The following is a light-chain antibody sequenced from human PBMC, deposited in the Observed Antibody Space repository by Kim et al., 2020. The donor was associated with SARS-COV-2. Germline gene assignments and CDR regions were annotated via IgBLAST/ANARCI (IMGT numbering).Light chain of an antibody. CDR2: GEN. CDR3: NSRDISGHHWV. CDR1: SLRNYY. V-gene: IGLV3-19*01. Sequence: SSELTQDPAESVALGQTVRITCQGDSLRNYYASWFQKKPGQAPVLVFYGENTRPSGIPDRFSGSTSRNTTSLTITGAQAEDEADYYCNSRDISGHHWVFGVWTKLNVL. J-gene: IGLJ3*02.